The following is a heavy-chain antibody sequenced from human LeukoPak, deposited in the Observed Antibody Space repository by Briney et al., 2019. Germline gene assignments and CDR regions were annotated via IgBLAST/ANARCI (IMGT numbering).Heavy chain of an antibody. J-gene: IGHJ3*02. CDR3: ARERGSGSYDAFDI. Sequence: ASVKVSCKASGYTFNSYGISWVRQAPGQGLEWMGWISTYNGSTDYAQKLQGRVTMTTDTSTSTAYMELRSLKSDDTAVYYCARERGSGSYDAFDIWGQGTRVTVSS. CDR2: ISTYNGST. CDR1: GYTFNSYG. V-gene: IGHV1-18*01. D-gene: IGHD3-10*01.